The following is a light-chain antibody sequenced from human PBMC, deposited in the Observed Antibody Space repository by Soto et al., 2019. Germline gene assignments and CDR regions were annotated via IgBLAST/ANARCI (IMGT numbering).Light chain of an antibody. CDR2: QDT. Sequence: SYELTQPPSMSVSPGQTAVITCSGDALPRQYVYWFKQKPGQAPALVMYQDTRRPPTIPARFSGSASGTTVSLTISGFQADDEADYYCQSADTSGNIEVFGPGTKVTVL. CDR1: ALPRQY. CDR3: QSADTSGNIEV. J-gene: IGLJ1*01. V-gene: IGLV3-25*02.